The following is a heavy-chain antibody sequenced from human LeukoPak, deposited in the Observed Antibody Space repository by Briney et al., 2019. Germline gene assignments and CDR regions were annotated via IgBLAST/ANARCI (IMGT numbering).Heavy chain of an antibody. CDR3: ARGYSGSGSHCCHMDV. CDR1: VGSFSGYY. CDR2: FYHSGST. J-gene: IGHJ6*03. Sequence: SEPLSLTCAVYVGSFSGYYWSWIRQPPGKGLEWIGEFYHSGSTNYNSSLKSRVTISVDTSKNQLSLKLSSVTAADTAVYYCARGYSGSGSHCCHMDVWGKGTTITVS. D-gene: IGHD3-10*01. V-gene: IGHV4-34*01.